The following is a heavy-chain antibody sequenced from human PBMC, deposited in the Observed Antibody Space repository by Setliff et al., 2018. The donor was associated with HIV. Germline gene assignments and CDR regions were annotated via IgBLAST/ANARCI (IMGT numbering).Heavy chain of an antibody. CDR1: GYTFTGYF. CDR2: ISPHNGDT. CDR3: ATIREYYYDSSGQEYFQH. V-gene: IGHV1-2*02. J-gene: IGHJ1*01. Sequence: ASVKVSCKASGYTFTGYFIHWVRQAPGQGLEWMGWISPHNGDTNTPQRFKGRVTMTRDTSINTAYMELSRLRSDDTAVYYCATIREYYYDSSGQEYFQHWGHGTLVTVSS. D-gene: IGHD3-22*01.